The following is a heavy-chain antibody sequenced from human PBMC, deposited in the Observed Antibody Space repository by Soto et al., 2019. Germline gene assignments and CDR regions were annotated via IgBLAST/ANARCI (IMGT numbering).Heavy chain of an antibody. V-gene: IGHV4-39*01. D-gene: IGHD3-16*01. CDR3: ARHGLIAFGADSEGFDS. CDR1: GGSISNRRFY. Sequence: PSETLSLTCTVSGGSISNRRFYWGWIRQPPGQGLEWIGTLYYTGSTYYNPSLKSRVTISVDTSKDQFSLKLRSVTAADTAVYYCARHGLIAFGADSEGFDSWGQGTLVTVSS. J-gene: IGHJ4*02. CDR2: LYYTGST.